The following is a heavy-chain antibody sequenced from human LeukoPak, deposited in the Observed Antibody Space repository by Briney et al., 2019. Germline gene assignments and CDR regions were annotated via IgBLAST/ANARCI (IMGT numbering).Heavy chain of an antibody. D-gene: IGHD3-22*01. CDR3: ARDSYYDNSGEGAFDI. CDR1: GGSVSTIGYS. Sequence: KPSETLSLTCGVSGGSVSTIGYSWSWIRQPPGKGLEWIGYIYQSGSTSYNPFLQSRVTISIDKSKNQFSLKLSSVTAADTAVYYCARDSYYDNSGEGAFDIWGQGTLVTVSS. J-gene: IGHJ3*02. CDR2: IYQSGST. V-gene: IGHV4-30-2*01.